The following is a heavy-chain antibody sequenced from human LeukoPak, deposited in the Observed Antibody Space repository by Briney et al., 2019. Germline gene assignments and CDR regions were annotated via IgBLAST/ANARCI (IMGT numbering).Heavy chain of an antibody. V-gene: IGHV4-34*01. J-gene: IGHJ6*03. CDR1: GGSFSGYY. D-gene: IGHD3-10*01. Sequence: SETLSLTCAVYGGSFSGYYWSWIRQPPGKGLEWIGEINHSGSTNYNPSLKSRVTISVDTSKNQFSLKLSSVTAADTAVYYCARLGITMVRGVMDFYYYYYMDVWGKGTTVTISS. CDR2: INHSGST. CDR3: ARLGITMVRGVMDFYYYYYMDV.